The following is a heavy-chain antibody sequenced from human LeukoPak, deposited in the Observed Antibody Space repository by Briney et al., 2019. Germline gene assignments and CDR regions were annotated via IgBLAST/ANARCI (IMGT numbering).Heavy chain of an antibody. CDR1: GFTFSNYA. D-gene: IGHD3-9*01. J-gene: IGHJ4*02. Sequence: GGSVRLSCAASGFTFSNYAMSWVRQAPGKGLEWVSAVSGRDTSTYYTDSVKGRFTISRDNSKKTLHLQMNSLSAEDTAIYYCAKWGDYDVLTGYYDSDYWGQGTLVTVSS. CDR2: VSGRDTST. V-gene: IGHV3-23*01. CDR3: AKWGDYDVLTGYYDSDY.